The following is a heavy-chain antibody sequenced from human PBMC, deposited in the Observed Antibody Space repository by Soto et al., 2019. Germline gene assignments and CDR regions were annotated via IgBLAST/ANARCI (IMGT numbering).Heavy chain of an antibody. CDR2: ISWDGGST. Sequence: PGGSLRLSCAASGFTFDDYTMHWVRQAPGKGLEWVSLISWDGGSTYYADSVKGRFTISRDNSKNSLYLQMNSLRTEDTALYYCAKDFESLSYYYGMDVWGQGTTVTVSS. CDR1: GFTFDDYT. CDR3: AKDFESLSYYYGMDV. J-gene: IGHJ6*02. V-gene: IGHV3-43*01.